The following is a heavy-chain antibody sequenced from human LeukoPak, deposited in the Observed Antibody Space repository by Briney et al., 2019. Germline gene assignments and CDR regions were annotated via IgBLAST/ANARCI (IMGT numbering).Heavy chain of an antibody. D-gene: IGHD6-6*01. V-gene: IGHV3-74*01. CDR1: GFTFTNYW. CDR2: LPPDELGI. J-gene: IGHJ4*02. CDR3: VGTIASRGSEY. Sequence: GGSLRLSCAASGFTFTNYWMHWVRQAPGMGLVWVSRLPPDELGIIYADSVKGRFTVSRDNAKNTVYLQMDNLRVDDTAMYYCVGTIASRGSEYWGQGALVTVSS.